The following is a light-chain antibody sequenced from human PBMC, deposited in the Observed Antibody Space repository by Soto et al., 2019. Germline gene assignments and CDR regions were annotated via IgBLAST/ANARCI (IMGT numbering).Light chain of an antibody. CDR1: QSISSK. CDR3: QEYNNWHPIT. V-gene: IGKV3-15*01. J-gene: IGKJ4*01. Sequence: EIVMTQSPATLSVSPGERATLSCRASQSISSKLAWYQQKPGQAPRLLIYGASTRATGIPVRFSGSGSGTEFTLTITSLQSEDFAVYYCQEYNNWHPITCGGGTRWIS. CDR2: GAS.